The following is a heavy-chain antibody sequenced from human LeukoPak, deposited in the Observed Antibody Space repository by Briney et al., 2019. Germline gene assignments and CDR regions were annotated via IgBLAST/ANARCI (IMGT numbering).Heavy chain of an antibody. J-gene: IGHJ5*02. D-gene: IGHD2-2*01. CDR1: GYTLTELS. Sequence: ASVKVSCKVSGYTLTELSMHWVRQAPGQGLEWMGIINPSGGSTSYAQKFQGRVTMTRDTSTSTVYMELSSLRSEDTAVYYCARVGTSAGAADWFDPWGQGTLVTVSS. CDR2: INPSGGST. CDR3: ARVGTSAGAADWFDP. V-gene: IGHV1-46*01.